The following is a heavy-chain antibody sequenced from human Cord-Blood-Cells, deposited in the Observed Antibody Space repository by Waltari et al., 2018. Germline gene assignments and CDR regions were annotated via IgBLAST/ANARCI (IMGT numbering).Heavy chain of an antibody. V-gene: IGHV4-34*01. Sequence: QVQLQQWGAGLLKPSETLSLTCAVYGGSFSGYYWSWIRQPPGKGLEWIGEINHSGSTNYNPPLKSRVTISVDTSKNQFSLKLSSVTAADTAVYYCARRQGYGAGSYIWFDPWGQGTLVTVSS. CDR2: INHSGST. J-gene: IGHJ5*02. CDR1: GGSFSGYY. D-gene: IGHD3-10*01. CDR3: ARRQGYGAGSYIWFDP.